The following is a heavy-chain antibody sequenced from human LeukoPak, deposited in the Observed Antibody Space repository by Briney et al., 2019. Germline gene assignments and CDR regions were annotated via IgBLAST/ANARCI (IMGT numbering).Heavy chain of an antibody. Sequence: GGSLRLSCAASGFTFSNYWINWVRQAPGKGLEWVTKIKQDGSEKYYVDSVKGRFTISRDNAKSSLYLQMNSLRAEDTAMYCARAWHFDLWGRGTLVTVSS. CDR2: IKQDGSEK. CDR1: GFTFSNYW. J-gene: IGHJ2*01. V-gene: IGHV3-7*04. CDR3: RAWHFDL.